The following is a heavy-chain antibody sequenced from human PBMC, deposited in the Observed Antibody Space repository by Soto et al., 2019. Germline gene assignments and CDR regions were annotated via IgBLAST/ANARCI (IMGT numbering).Heavy chain of an antibody. V-gene: IGHV6-1*01. D-gene: IGHD5-12*01. J-gene: IGHJ5*02. CDR2: TYYRSKWYN. CDR3: ARGSPVATIGIYYNWFDP. CDR1: GDSVSSNSAA. Sequence: SQTLSLTCAISGDSVSSNSAAWNWIRQSPSRGLEWLGRTYYRSKWYNDYAVSVKSRITINPDTSKNQFSLQLNSVTPEDTAVYYCARGSPVATIGIYYNWFDPWGQGTLVTVSS.